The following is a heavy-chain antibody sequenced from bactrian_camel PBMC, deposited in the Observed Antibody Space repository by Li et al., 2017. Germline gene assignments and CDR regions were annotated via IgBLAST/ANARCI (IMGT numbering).Heavy chain of an antibody. D-gene: IGHD1*01. CDR1: GGTFSRYC. V-gene: IGHV3S57*01. CDR2: IYSTGRT. Sequence: HVQLVESGGGSVQAGGSLTLSCAASGGTFSRYCMGWFRQPPGKERERVATIYSTGRTYHAASVIGRFTISRDNAKNTIYLQMNSLKSDDTAMYYCATDVGIETTWLNFCAGDVLGQGTQVTVS. J-gene: IGHJ4*01.